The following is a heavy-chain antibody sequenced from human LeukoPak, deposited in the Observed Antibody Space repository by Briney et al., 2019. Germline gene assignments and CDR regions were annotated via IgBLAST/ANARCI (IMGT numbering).Heavy chain of an antibody. J-gene: IGHJ4*02. V-gene: IGHV6-1*01. Sequence: SQTLSLTCAISGDSVSSNSAAWNWIRQSPSRGLEWLGRTYRRSKWSNDYAPSVKSPIIINPDTSKNQFSLQLNSVTPEDTAVYYCARLHRTTRCYVDYWGQGTLVTVSS. D-gene: IGHD2-2*01. CDR3: ARLHRTTRCYVDY. CDR2: TYRRSKWSN. CDR1: GDSVSSNSAA.